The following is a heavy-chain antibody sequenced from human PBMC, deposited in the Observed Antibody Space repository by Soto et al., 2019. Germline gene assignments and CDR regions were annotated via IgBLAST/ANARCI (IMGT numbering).Heavy chain of an antibody. J-gene: IGHJ5*02. Sequence: SVKVSCKSSGDTFSSYAISWVRQAPGQGLEWMGGIIPIFGTANYAQKFQGRVTITADESTSTAYMELSSLRSEDTAVYYCAREVGAPNWFDPWGQGTLVTVSS. D-gene: IGHD1-26*01. CDR1: GDTFSSYA. V-gene: IGHV1-69*13. CDR2: IIPIFGTA. CDR3: AREVGAPNWFDP.